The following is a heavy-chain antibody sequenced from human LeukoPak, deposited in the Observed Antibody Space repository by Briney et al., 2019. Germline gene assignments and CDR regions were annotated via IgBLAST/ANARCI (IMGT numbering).Heavy chain of an antibody. CDR1: GGTFSSYA. CDR3: ARDPRVGATDGFDY. Sequence: ASVKVSCKASGGTFSSYAISWVRQAPGQGLEWMGGIIPIFGTANYAQKFQGRVTITADESTSTAYMELSSLRSGDTAVYYCARDPRVGATDGFDYWGQGTLVTVSS. D-gene: IGHD1-26*01. J-gene: IGHJ4*02. CDR2: IIPIFGTA. V-gene: IGHV1-69*13.